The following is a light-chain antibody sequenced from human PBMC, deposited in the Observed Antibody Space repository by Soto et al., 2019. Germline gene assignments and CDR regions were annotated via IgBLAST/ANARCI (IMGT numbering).Light chain of an antibody. CDR2: DAS. Sequence: DIQISQSPSTLSASVVYRVTITCRASQSISSWLAWYQQKPGKAPKLLIYDASSLESGVPSRSSGSGSGTEFTLTISSLQTDDFATYYCQQYNSYSKTFGQGTKVDIK. V-gene: IGKV1-5*01. J-gene: IGKJ2*01. CDR1: QSISSW. CDR3: QQYNSYSKT.